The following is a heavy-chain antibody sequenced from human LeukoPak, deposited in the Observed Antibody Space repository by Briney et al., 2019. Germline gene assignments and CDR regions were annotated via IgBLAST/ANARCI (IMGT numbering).Heavy chain of an antibody. Sequence: PERSLRLSCATSGFSFSTYAMNWVRQAPGQGLEWVSIVIGNNARTDYADSVKGRFTISKDNSKDTLYLQMNGLRVEDTAVYYCAKDRKPDGLYNFDYWGQGTLVIVSS. CDR2: VIGNNART. CDR3: AKDRKPDGLYNFDY. J-gene: IGHJ4*02. D-gene: IGHD5-24*01. V-gene: IGHV3-23*01. CDR1: GFSFSTYA.